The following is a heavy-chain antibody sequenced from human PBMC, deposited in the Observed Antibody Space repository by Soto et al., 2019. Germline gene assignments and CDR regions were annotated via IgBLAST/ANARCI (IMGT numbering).Heavy chain of an antibody. CDR2: IYPGDSAA. CDR1: GYSITSYW. V-gene: IGHV5-51*03. CDR3: ARLGGYCSSTKCYGGGDY. J-gene: IGHJ4*02. D-gene: IGHD2-2*01. Sequence: EVQLVQSGAEVKKPGESLKISCKGSGYSITSYWIVWVRQMPGKGLEWMGIIYPGDSAARYSPSFQCQVTISADKSIRTAYLQWSSLKASDSAMYYCARLGGYCSSTKCYGGGDYWGQGTQVTVSS.